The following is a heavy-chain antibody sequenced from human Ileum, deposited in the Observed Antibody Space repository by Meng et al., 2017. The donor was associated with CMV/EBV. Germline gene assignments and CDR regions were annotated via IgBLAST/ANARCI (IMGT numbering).Heavy chain of an antibody. CDR1: GYTFTTNE. V-gene: IGHV1-8*01. CDR3: ARGVFSSRWFDP. D-gene: IGHD3-9*01. Sequence: SCKASGYTFTTNEINWVRQATGQGLEWMGWMNPNSGNTGYAQKFQGRVTMTRNTSISTAYMELSSLRSEDTAVYYCARGVFSSRWFDPWGQGTLVTVSS. CDR2: MNPNSGNT. J-gene: IGHJ5*02.